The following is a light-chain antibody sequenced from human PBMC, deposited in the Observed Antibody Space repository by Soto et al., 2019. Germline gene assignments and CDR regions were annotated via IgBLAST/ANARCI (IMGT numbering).Light chain of an antibody. CDR3: QSSDSILNVV. V-gene: IGLV1-40*01. CDR2: GNS. CDR1: SSNIGAGYD. Sequence: QSVLAQPPSVSGAPGQRVTISCTGSSSNIGAGYDGHWYQQLPGTAPKLLIYGNSNRPSGVPDRFSGSKSGTSASMAITGLQAEDEADYYCQSSDSILNVVFGGGTKLTVL. J-gene: IGLJ2*01.